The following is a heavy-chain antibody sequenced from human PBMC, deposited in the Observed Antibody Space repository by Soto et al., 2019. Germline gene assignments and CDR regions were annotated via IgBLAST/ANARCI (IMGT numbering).Heavy chain of an antibody. D-gene: IGHD1-1*01. V-gene: IGHV3-53*05. CDR1: GFTVSSNY. CDR3: ARDGTVEYPFDY. Sequence: GGSLRLSCAASGFTVSSNYMSWVRQAPGKGLEWVSVIFTGGSTYYADSVKGRVTMTRDTSTSTVYMELSSLRSEDTAVYYCARDGTVEYPFDYWGQGTLVTVSS. J-gene: IGHJ4*02. CDR2: IFTGGST.